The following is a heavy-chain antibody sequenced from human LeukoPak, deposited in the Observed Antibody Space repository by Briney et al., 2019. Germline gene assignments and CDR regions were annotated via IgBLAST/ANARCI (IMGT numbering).Heavy chain of an antibody. D-gene: IGHD3-3*01. J-gene: IGHJ6*03. V-gene: IGHV3-23*01. CDR3: SKTSLSDSSGHYYYMDV. CDR2: ISGSGGST. Sequence: GGSLRLSCAASGFTFSSYGMSWVRQAPGKGLEWVSAISGSGGSTYYADSVKGRFTISRDNSKNTVYLQIYSLTPDDTAVYFCSKTSLSDSSGHYYYMDVWGKGTTVTISS. CDR1: GFTFSSYG.